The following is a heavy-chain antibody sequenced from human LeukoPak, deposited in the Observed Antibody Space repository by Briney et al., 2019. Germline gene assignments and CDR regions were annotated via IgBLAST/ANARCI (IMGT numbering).Heavy chain of an antibody. V-gene: IGHV4-59*08. CDR2: ISYSGST. Sequence: SETLSLTCTVSGGSISNYYWSWIRQPPGKGLEWIGYISYSGSTNYNPSLRSRVAILEDTSRNQFSLRLNSVTAADTAVYYCARHIPVIWSSGYYYGMDVWGQGTTVTVSS. J-gene: IGHJ6*02. CDR3: ARHIPVIWSSGYYYGMDV. CDR1: GGSISNYY. D-gene: IGHD3-3*01.